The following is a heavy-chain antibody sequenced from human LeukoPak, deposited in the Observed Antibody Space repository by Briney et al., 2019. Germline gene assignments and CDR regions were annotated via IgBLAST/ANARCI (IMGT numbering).Heavy chain of an antibody. Sequence: PRGSLRLSCSASGFTFSRYAMHWVRQAPGKGLEYVSAISSSGGSTYYADSVKGRFTISRDNSKDTLYLQMSSLRAEDTTVYYCVKSAGFDWLSPLDAFDIWGQGTMVTVSS. V-gene: IGHV3-64D*06. CDR2: ISSSGGST. CDR3: VKSAGFDWLSPLDAFDI. CDR1: GFTFSRYA. J-gene: IGHJ3*02. D-gene: IGHD3-9*01.